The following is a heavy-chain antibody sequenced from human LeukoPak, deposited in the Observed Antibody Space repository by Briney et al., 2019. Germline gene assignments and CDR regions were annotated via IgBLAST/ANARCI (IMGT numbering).Heavy chain of an antibody. CDR2: IRSKAYGGTT. V-gene: IGHV3-49*04. J-gene: IGHJ4*02. D-gene: IGHD4-17*01. CDR3: NSTPVTPSGGDY. CDR1: GFTFGDYA. Sequence: PGGSLRLSCTASGFTFGDYAMSWVRQAPGKGLEWVGFIRSKAYGGTTEYAASVKGRFTISRDDSKSIAYLQMNSLKTEDTAVYYCNSTPVTPSGGDYWGQEPLVPVSS.